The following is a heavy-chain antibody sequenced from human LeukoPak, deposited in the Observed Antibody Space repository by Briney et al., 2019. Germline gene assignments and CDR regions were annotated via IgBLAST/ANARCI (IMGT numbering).Heavy chain of an antibody. CDR1: GFTFSSYG. CDR2: IWYDGSNK. V-gene: IGHV3-33*01. Sequence: GRSLRLSCAASGFTFSSYGMHWVRQASGKGLEWVAVIWYDGSNKYYADSVKGRFTISRDNSKNTLYLQMNSLRAEDTAVYYCARVRDYYGSGSYSYFDYWGQGTLVTVSS. CDR3: ARVRDYYGSGSYSYFDY. D-gene: IGHD3-10*01. J-gene: IGHJ4*02.